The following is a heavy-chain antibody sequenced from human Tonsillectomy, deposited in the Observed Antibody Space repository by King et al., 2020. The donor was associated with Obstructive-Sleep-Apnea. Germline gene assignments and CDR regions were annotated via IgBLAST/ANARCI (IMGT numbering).Heavy chain of an antibody. J-gene: IGHJ4*02. CDR3: ARASGYDPLEIDC. V-gene: IGHV3-66*01. CDR2: IYGGGGT. D-gene: IGHD5-12*01. CDR1: GFTVSSNY. Sequence: VQLVESGGGLVQSGGSLRLSCAASGFTVSSNYMSWVRQAPGKGLEWVSVIYGGGGTYYVDSVKGRFTISRDNSKNTLDLQMNSLRADDTAVYYCARASGYDPLEIDCWGQGTLVTVSS.